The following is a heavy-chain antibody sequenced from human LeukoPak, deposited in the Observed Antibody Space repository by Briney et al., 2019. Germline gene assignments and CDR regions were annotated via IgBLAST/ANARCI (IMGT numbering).Heavy chain of an antibody. CDR3: ARDLKGGIVGDTGVDY. Sequence: ASVKVSCKASGYTFTSYGISWVRQAPGQGLEWMGWISAYNGNTNYAQKLQGRVTMTTDTSTSTAYMELRSLRSDDTAVYYCARDLKGGIVGDTGVDYWGQGTLVTVSS. CDR1: GYTFTSYG. V-gene: IGHV1-18*01. CDR2: ISAYNGNT. J-gene: IGHJ4*02. D-gene: IGHD1-26*01.